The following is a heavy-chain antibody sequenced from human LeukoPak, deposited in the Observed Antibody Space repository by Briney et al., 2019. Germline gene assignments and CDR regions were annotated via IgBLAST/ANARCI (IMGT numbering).Heavy chain of an antibody. CDR1: GGTFSSYA. D-gene: IGHD6-13*01. CDR2: IIPIFGTA. V-gene: IGHV1-69*05. J-gene: IGHJ4*02. Sequence: GASVKVSCKASGGTFSSYAISWVRQAPGQGLEWMGGIIPIFGTANYAQKFQGRVTITTDESTSTAYMELSSLRSEDTAVYYCARGPDIVPMGSSSWYAFDYWGQGTLVTVSS. CDR3: ARGPDIVPMGSSSWYAFDY.